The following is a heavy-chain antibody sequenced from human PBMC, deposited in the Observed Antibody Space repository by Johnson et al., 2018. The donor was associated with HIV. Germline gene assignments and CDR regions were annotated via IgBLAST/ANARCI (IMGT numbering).Heavy chain of an antibody. CDR2: IRYDGSTT. CDR1: GFTFSSYG. V-gene: IGHV3-30*02. J-gene: IGHJ3*02. D-gene: IGHD6-25*01. CDR3: ALRAAFKDAFDI. Sequence: QVQLVESGGGLVQPGGSLRLSCAASGFTFSSYGMHWVRQAPGKGLEWVASIRYDGSTTYYADSVKGRFTVSRDNSKNTLYLQMNSLRAEDTAVYYCALRAAFKDAFDIWGQGTMVTVSS.